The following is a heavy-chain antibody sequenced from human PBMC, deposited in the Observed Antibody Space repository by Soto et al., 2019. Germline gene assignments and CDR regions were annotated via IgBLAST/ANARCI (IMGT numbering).Heavy chain of an antibody. V-gene: IGHV4-59*01. CDR2: IYYSGST. CDR3: ARVRYYDILTGLHGPFDY. CDR1: GGSISSYY. J-gene: IGHJ4*02. Sequence: SETLSLTCTVSGGSISSYYWSWIRQPPGKGLEWIGYIYYSGSTNYNPSLKSRVTISVDTSKNQFSLKLSSVTAADTAVYYCARVRYYDILTGLHGPFDYWGQGTLVTVSS. D-gene: IGHD3-9*01.